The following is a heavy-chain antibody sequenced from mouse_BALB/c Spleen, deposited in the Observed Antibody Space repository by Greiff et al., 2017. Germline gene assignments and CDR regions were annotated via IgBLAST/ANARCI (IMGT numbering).Heavy chain of an antibody. D-gene: IGHD2-1*01. Sequence: VKLMESGAELARPGASVKMSCKASGYTFTSYTMHWVKQRPGQGLEWIGYINPSSGYTNYNQKFKDKATLTADKSSSTAYMQLSSLTSEDSAVYYCARSGGNYYFDYWGQGTTLTVSS. J-gene: IGHJ2*01. V-gene: IGHV1-4*01. CDR2: INPSSGYT. CDR1: GYTFTSYT. CDR3: ARSGGNYYFDY.